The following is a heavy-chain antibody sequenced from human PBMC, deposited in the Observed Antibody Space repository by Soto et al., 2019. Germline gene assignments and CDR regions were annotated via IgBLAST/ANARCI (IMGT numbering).Heavy chain of an antibody. CDR2: ISSTGTYI. Sequence: EVQLVESGGGLVKPGGTLRLSCAASGFTFRSYSMNWVSQAPGKVLEWVSSISSTGTYIYYVDSVKGRFTISRDNANTSMYLQMNSLRAEDTAVYYCTRDGSDSWTAVIFQPYYDYWGQGTLVTVSS. V-gene: IGHV3-21*01. D-gene: IGHD4-17*01. J-gene: IGHJ4*02. CDR1: GFTFRSYS. CDR3: TRDGSDSWTAVIFQPYYDY.